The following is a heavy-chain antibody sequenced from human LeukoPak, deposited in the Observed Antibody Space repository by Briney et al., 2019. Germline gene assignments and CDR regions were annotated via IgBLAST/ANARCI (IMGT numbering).Heavy chain of an antibody. CDR2: ISWDGGST. V-gene: IGHV3-43D*03. D-gene: IGHD6-13*01. CDR1: GFTFDDYA. CDR3: AKDIYPVLAAAGTDAFDI. J-gene: IGHJ3*02. Sequence: GGSLRLSCAASGFTFDDYAMHWVRQAPGKGLEWVSLISWDGGSTYYADSVKGRFTISRDNSKNSLYLQMNSLRAEDTALYYCAKDIYPVLAAAGTDAFDIWGQGTMVTVSS.